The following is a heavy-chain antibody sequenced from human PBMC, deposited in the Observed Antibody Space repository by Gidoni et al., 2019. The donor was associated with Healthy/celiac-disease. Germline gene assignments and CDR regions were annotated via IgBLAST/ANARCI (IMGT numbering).Heavy chain of an antibody. D-gene: IGHD3-3*01. CDR1: GFSLSTSGVG. CDR3: AHATQFFAFDI. CDR2: IYWDDDK. V-gene: IGHV2-5*02. J-gene: IGHJ3*02. Sequence: QITLKESGPTLVKPTQTLTLSCTFSGFSLSTSGVGVGWIRQPPGKDLEWLALIYWDDDKRYSPSLKSRLTITKDTSKNQVVLTMTNMDPVDTATYYCAHATQFFAFDIWGQGTMVTVSS.